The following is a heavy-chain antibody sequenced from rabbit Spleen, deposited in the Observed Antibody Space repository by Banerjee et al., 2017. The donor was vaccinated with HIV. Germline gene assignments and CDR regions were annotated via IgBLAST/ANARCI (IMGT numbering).Heavy chain of an antibody. CDR3: ARDGTGGSYFAL. V-gene: IGHV1S45*01. J-gene: IGHJ4*01. D-gene: IGHD8-1*01. Sequence: QEQLEESGGDLVKHGAYLTITCIASGVSFSGSSYMCWVRQAPGKGLEWIACINAATGRPVYATWAKGRFTISRTSSTTVTLQMTSLTAADRASYFCARDGTGGSYFALWGPGTLVTVS. CDR1: GVSFSGSSY. CDR2: INAATGRP.